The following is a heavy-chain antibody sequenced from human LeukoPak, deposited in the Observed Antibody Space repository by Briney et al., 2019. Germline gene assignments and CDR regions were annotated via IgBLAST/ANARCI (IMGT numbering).Heavy chain of an antibody. D-gene: IGHD5-24*01. CDR3: TRVGYIDEGIDY. J-gene: IGHJ4*02. CDR2: IKQDGSKK. V-gene: IGHV3-7*04. CDR1: GFPFSSYW. Sequence: PGGSLRLSCVASGFPFSSYWMTWVRQAPGKGLEWVANIKQDGSKKSYVDPVNGRFTISRDNAKNSLYLQMNSLRAEDTAIYYCTRVGYIDEGIDYWGQGTLVTVSS.